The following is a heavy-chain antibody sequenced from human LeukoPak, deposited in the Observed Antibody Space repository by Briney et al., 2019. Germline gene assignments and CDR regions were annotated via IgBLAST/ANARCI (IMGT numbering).Heavy chain of an antibody. CDR1: GYTFTIYY. CDR3: ARAGGVQPFDY. CDR2: INPSGGST. Sequence: GASVNVSCKASGYTFTIYYMHWVRQAPGQGLEWMGIINPSGGSTSYARKFQGRVTMTRDTSTSTVYMELSSLRSEDTAVYYCARAGGVQPFDYWGQGTLVTVSS. V-gene: IGHV1-46*01. D-gene: IGHD2-8*02. J-gene: IGHJ4*02.